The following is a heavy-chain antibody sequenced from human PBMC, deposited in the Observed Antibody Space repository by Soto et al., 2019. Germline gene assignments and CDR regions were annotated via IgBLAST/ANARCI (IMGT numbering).Heavy chain of an antibody. CDR1: GGSISSGGYY. CDR2: IYYSGST. J-gene: IGHJ3*02. Sequence: SETLSLTCTVSGGSISSGGYYWSWIRQHPGKGLEWIGYIYYSGSTNYNPSLKSRVTISVDTSKNQFSLKLSSVTAADTAVYYCARAGFWSGSDAFDIWGQGTMVTVSS. CDR3: ARAGFWSGSDAFDI. D-gene: IGHD3-3*01. V-gene: IGHV4-61*08.